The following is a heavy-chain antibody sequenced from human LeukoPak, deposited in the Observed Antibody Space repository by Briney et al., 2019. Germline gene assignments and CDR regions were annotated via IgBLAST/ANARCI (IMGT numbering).Heavy chain of an antibody. Sequence: PSETLSLTCTVSGGSISSGDYYWSWIRQPPGKGLEWIGYIYYSGSTYYNPSLKSRVTISVDTSKNQFSLKLSSVTAADTAVYYCARDGAYYDFKFDPWGQGTLVTVSS. D-gene: IGHD3-3*01. V-gene: IGHV4-30-4*01. CDR3: ARDGAYYDFKFDP. CDR2: IYYSGST. J-gene: IGHJ5*02. CDR1: GGSISSGDYY.